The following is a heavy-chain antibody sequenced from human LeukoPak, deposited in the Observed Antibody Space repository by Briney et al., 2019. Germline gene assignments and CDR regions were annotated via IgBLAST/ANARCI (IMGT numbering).Heavy chain of an antibody. D-gene: IGHD3-22*01. CDR1: GYTFSSYG. CDR2: ISAYNGNT. CDR3: ARDQDSDSYYGFYYYAMDV. Sequence: ASVKVSCKASGYTFSSYGISWVRQAPGQGLEWMGWISAYNGNTNYRQKLQGRVTMTTDTSTSTAYMDLRSLRSDDTAIYYCARDQDSDSYYGFYYYAMDVWGQGTTVTVSS. J-gene: IGHJ6*02. V-gene: IGHV1-18*01.